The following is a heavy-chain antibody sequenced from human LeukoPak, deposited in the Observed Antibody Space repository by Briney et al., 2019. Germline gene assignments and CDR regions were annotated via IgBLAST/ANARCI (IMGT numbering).Heavy chain of an antibody. CDR1: GFTFSSYA. J-gene: IGHJ5*02. CDR3: ASYIAAAGTIP. CDR2: ISYDGSNK. Sequence: GGPLRLSCAASGFTFSSYAMHWVRQAPGKGLEWVAVISYDGSNKYYADSVKGRFTISRDNSKNTLYLQMNSLRAEDTAVYYCASYIAAAGTIPWGQGTLVTVSS. D-gene: IGHD6-13*01. V-gene: IGHV3-30-3*02.